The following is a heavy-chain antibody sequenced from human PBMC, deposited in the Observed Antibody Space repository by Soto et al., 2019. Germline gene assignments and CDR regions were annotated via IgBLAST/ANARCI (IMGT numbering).Heavy chain of an antibody. D-gene: IGHD3-22*01. CDR3: ARDIYYDSSGTNWFDP. J-gene: IGHJ5*02. CDR2: IYYSGST. CDR1: GGSISSGDYY. Sequence: SETLSLTCTVSGGSISSGDYYWSWIRQPPGKGLEWIGYIYYSGSTYYNPSLKSRVTISVDTSKNQFSLKLSSVTAADTAVYYCARDIYYDSSGTNWFDPWGQGTLVTVSS. V-gene: IGHV4-30-4*01.